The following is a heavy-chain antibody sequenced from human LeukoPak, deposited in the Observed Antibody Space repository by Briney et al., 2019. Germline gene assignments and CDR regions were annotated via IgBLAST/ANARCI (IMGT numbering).Heavy chain of an antibody. D-gene: IGHD5-24*01. J-gene: IGHJ4*02. Sequence: ASVKVSCKPSGYTFTDYFIHWVRQAPGQGLEWMGWINPNSDDTNYAQRFQGRVTMTRDTSISTAYMDLSRLRSDDAAVYYCARDPRDGYNCPFDLWGQGTLVTVSS. CDR3: ARDPRDGYNCPFDL. CDR1: GYTFTDYF. CDR2: INPNSDDT. V-gene: IGHV1-2*02.